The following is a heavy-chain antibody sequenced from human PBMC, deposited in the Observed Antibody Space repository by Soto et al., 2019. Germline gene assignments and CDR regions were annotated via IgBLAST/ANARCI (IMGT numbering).Heavy chain of an antibody. CDR3: ATGAYSSSWSAS. V-gene: IGHV1-18*01. CDR1: GYSFSTYG. CDR2: ISSYNGNT. Sequence: QVQLVQSGCEVKKTGASVRVSCKASGYSFSTYGISGVRQAPGQGLEWMGWISSYNGNTNYARNLQGRVTMTRDTSTGTGYMERRNLSSGDTAIYYCATGAYSSSWSASWGQGTLVTVSS. J-gene: IGHJ5*02. D-gene: IGHD6-13*01.